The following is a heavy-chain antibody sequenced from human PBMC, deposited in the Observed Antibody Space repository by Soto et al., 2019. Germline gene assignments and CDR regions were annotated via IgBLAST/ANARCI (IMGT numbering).Heavy chain of an antibody. D-gene: IGHD6-6*01. V-gene: IGHV3-53*01. CDR2: IYSGGST. CDR3: ARGGTSSSRRGLFDY. J-gene: IGHJ4*02. CDR1: GFTVSSNY. Sequence: EVQLVESGGGLIQPGGSLRVSCAASGFTVSSNYMSWVRQAPGKGLEWVSLIYSGGSTYYADSVKGRFTISRDSSKNTLFLQMNSLRAEDTAVYYCARGGTSSSRRGLFDYWGQQTLVTVSS.